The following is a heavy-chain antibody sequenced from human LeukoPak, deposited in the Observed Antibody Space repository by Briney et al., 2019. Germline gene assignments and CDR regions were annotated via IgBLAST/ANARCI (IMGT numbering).Heavy chain of an antibody. V-gene: IGHV3-64D*09. CDR1: GFTFRSYA. CDR2: ISTKGETA. CDR3: VRDRSGADYFDY. J-gene: IGHJ4*02. Sequence: GGSLRLSCSASGFTFRSYALHWVRQAPGKGLEYVSAISTKGETAYYATLVKGRFTISRDNSKNMVYLQISSLRAEDTAVYYCVRDRSGADYFDYWGQGTLVTASS.